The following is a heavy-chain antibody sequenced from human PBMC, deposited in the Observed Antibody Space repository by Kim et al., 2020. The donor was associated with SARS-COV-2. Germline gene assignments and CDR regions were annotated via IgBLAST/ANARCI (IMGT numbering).Heavy chain of an antibody. V-gene: IGHV3-23*05. CDR2: IFCLFPVS. CDR1: RFTFSSSA. CDR3: ARNLHLTSVTFLWYFDL. Sequence: GGSLRLSCASSRFTFSSSAMTWVRQAPGKGLSLVSRIFCLFPVSYYADSVKGRFVISRDNSKNTLYLQMNNLRADDAGVYYCARNLHLTSVTFLWYFDLWGRGTAVIVSS. J-gene: IGHJ2*01. D-gene: IGHD3-10*01.